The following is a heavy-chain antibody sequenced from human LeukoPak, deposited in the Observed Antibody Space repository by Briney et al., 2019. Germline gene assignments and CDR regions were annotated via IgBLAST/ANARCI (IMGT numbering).Heavy chain of an antibody. J-gene: IGHJ4*02. CDR3: ARVGLTGNYFDY. D-gene: IGHD1-14*01. CDR1: GYTFTGYY. CDR2: INPNSGGT. V-gene: IGHV1-2*02. Sequence: GASVQVSCQASGYTFTGYYMHWVRQAPGQGLEWMGWINPNSGGTNYAQKFQGRVTMTRDTSISTAYMELSRLRSDDTAVYYCARVGLTGNYFDYWGQGTLVTVSS.